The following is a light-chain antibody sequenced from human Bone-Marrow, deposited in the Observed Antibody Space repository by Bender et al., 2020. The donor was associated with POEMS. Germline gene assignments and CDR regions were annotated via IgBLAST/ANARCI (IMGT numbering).Light chain of an antibody. V-gene: IGLV2-23*02. CDR2: EVT. J-gene: IGLJ1*01. CDR3: CSYAGSRSYV. Sequence: QSSLTQPASVSGSPGQSISISCTGTSSDVGSFNLVSWYQQHPGKVPKLLIYEVTKRPSGVSNRFTGSKSGNTASLTISGLQAEDEADYYCCSYAGSRSYVFGIGTKVTVL. CDR1: SSDVGSFNL.